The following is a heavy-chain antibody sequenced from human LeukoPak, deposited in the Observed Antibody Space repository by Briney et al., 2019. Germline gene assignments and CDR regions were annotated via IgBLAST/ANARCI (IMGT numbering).Heavy chain of an antibody. D-gene: IGHD2-15*01. J-gene: IGHJ6*03. V-gene: IGHV4-38-2*02. CDR2: IYHSGST. CDR1: GYSISSGYY. CDR3: ARAFRCSGGSCYEGYYYYMDV. Sequence: SETLSLTCTVSGYSISSGYYWGWIRQPPGKGLEWIGSIYHSGSTYYNPSLKSRVTISVDTSKNQFSLKLSSVTVADTAVYYCARAFRCSGGSCYEGYYYYMDVWGKGTTVTVSS.